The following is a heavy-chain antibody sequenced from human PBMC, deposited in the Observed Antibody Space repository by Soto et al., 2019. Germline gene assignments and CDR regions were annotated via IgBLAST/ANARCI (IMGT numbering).Heavy chain of an antibody. CDR2: ISYDGSNK. CDR1: GFTFSSYG. V-gene: IGHV3-30*18. CDR3: AKDLAS. Sequence: GGSLRLSCAASGFTFSSYGMHWVRQAPGKGLEWVAVISYDGSNKYYADSVKGRFTISRDNSKNTLYLQMNSLRAEDTAVYYCAKDLASWGQGALVTVSS. D-gene: IGHD5-12*01. J-gene: IGHJ5*02.